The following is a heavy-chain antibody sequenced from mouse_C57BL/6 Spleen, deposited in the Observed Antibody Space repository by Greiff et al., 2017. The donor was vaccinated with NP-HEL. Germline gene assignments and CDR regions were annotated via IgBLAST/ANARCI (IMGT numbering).Heavy chain of an antibody. CDR3: ATNWDPYYAMDY. CDR2: ISDGGSYT. Sequence: EVKLMESGGGLVKPGGSLKLSCAASGFTFSSYAMSWVRQTPEKRLEWVATISDGGSYTYYPDNVKGRFTISRDNAKNNLYLQMSHLKSEDTAMYYCATNWDPYYAMDYWGQGTSVTVSS. D-gene: IGHD4-1*02. V-gene: IGHV5-4*03. CDR1: GFTFSSYA. J-gene: IGHJ4*01.